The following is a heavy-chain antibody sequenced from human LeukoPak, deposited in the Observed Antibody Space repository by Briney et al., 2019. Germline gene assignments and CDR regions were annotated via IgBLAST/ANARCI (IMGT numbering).Heavy chain of an antibody. CDR1: GFTFSDYS. D-gene: IGHD3-22*01. CDR3: ARDRGRRSGYYDSSGYYQVDY. Sequence: GGSLRLSCAASGFTFSDYSMHWVRQAPGKGLEWVAFIRYDGSNKYYADSVKGRFTISRDNSKNTLYLRMNSLRSDDTAVYYCARDRGRRSGYYDSSGYYQVDYWGQGTLVTVSS. CDR2: IRYDGSNK. V-gene: IGHV3-30*02. J-gene: IGHJ4*02.